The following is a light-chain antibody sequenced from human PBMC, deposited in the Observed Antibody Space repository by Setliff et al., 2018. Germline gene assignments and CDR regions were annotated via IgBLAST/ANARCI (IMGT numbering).Light chain of an antibody. CDR1: ISDVGGYDY. CDR2: DVR. V-gene: IGLV2-14*03. CDR3: SSYRGVTHEI. Sequence: QSALAQPASVSGSLGQSITISCTGTISDVGGYDYVSWYQQHPGKAPKLIIFDVRERPSGVSDRFSASKSGSTASLTISGLQADDEADYYCSSYRGVTHEIFGSGTKVTVL. J-gene: IGLJ1*01.